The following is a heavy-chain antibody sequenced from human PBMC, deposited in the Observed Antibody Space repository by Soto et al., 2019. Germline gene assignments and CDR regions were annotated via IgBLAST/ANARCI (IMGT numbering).Heavy chain of an antibody. CDR2: IYPGDSET. D-gene: IGHD3-22*01. J-gene: IGHJ4*02. Sequence: PGESLKISCKGSGYNFATYWIGWVRQMPGKGLEWMGIIYPGDSETRYSPSFQGQVTISADKSISTAYLQWASLEASDTAMYYCARHYYYSAAYYCVGDYWGQGTLVTVSS. V-gene: IGHV5-51*01. CDR3: ARHYYYSAAYYCVGDY. CDR1: GYNFATYW.